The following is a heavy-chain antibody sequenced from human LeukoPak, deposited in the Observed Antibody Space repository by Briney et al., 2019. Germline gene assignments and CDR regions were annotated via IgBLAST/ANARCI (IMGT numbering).Heavy chain of an antibody. CDR1: GYTFTGYY. Sequence: GSVKVSRKACGYTFTGYYMHWVRQAPGQGLGRMGWINPNSGGTNYAQKFQGRVTMTRDTSISTAYMELSRLRSDDTAVYYCARDHYDSSGYYYGGDYGMDVWGQGTTVTVSS. D-gene: IGHD3-22*01. CDR2: INPNSGGT. CDR3: ARDHYDSSGYYYGGDYGMDV. V-gene: IGHV1-2*02. J-gene: IGHJ6*02.